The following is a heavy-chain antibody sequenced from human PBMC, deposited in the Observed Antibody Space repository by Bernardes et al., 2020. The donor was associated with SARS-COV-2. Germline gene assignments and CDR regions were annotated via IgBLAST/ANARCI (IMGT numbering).Heavy chain of an antibody. CDR1: GFSLSTSGMC. J-gene: IGHJ6*02. CDR3: ARSQKQHDVGYYYGMDV. D-gene: IGHD2-21*01. Sequence: SGPTLVKPTQTLTLTCTFSGFSLSTSGMCVSWIRQPPGKALEWLARIDWDDDKYYSTSLKTRLTISKDTSKNQVVLTMTNMDPVDTATYYCARSQKQHDVGYYYGMDVWGQGTTVTVSS. CDR2: IDWDDDK. V-gene: IGHV2-70*11.